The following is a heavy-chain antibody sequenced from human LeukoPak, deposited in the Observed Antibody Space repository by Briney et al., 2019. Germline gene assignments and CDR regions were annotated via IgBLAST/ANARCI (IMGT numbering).Heavy chain of an antibody. CDR1: GGSISSGGYY. CDR2: VSYRGST. D-gene: IGHD5-12*01. J-gene: IGHJ4*02. V-gene: IGHV4-39*07. CDR3: ASLVQGYDYFDY. Sequence: SQTLSLTCTVSGGSISSGGYYWGWIRQPPGKGLEWIGSVSYRGSTYYNPSLKSRLTISVDTSRKYFSLKLSSVTAADTAVYYCASLVQGYDYFDYWGQGTLVTVSS.